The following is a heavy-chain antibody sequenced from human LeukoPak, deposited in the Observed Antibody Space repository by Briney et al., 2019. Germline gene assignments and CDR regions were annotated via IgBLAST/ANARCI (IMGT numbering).Heavy chain of an antibody. D-gene: IGHD3-22*01. Sequence: GRSLRLSCAASGFTFSSYAMHWVRQAPGKGLEWVAVISYDGSNKYYADSVKGRFTISRDNSKNTLYLQMNSLRAEDTAVYYCARETYYYDSSGYRNSDYYMDVWGKGTTVTVSS. CDR2: ISYDGSNK. CDR1: GFTFSSYA. V-gene: IGHV3-30-3*01. CDR3: ARETYYYDSSGYRNSDYYMDV. J-gene: IGHJ6*03.